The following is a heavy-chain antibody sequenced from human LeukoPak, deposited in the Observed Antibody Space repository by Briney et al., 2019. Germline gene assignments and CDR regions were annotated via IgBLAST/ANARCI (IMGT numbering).Heavy chain of an antibody. V-gene: IGHV4-39*07. CDR2: IYYSGST. CDR1: GGSISSSSYY. CDR3: ARSIFGVVQWLFDP. D-gene: IGHD3-3*01. Sequence: PSETLSLTCTASGGSISSSSYYWGWIRQPPGKGLEWIGSIYYSGSTYYNPSLKSRVTISVDTSKNQFSLKLSSVTAADTAVYYCARSIFGVVQWLFDPWGQGTLVTVSS. J-gene: IGHJ5*02.